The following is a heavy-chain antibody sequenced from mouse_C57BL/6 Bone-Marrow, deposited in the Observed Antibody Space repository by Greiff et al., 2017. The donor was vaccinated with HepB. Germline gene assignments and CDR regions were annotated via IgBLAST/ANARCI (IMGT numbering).Heavy chain of an antibody. V-gene: IGHV1-50*01. CDR3: ARRSITTSYFDY. CDR1: GYTFTSYW. J-gene: IGHJ2*01. D-gene: IGHD2-4*01. CDR2: IDPSDSDT. Sequence: QVQLQQPGAELVKPGASVKLSCKASGYTFTSYWMQWVKQRPGQGLEWIGEIDPSDSDTNYNQKFKGKATLTVDTSSSTAYMQRSSLTSEDSAVYYCARRSITTSYFDYWGQGTTLTVSS.